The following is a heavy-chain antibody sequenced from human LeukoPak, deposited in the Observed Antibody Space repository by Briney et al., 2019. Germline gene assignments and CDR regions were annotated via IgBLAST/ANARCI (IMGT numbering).Heavy chain of an antibody. Sequence: GGSLRLSCAASGFTFSSYSMNWVRQAPGKGLEWVSSISSSSSYIYYADSVKGRFTISRDNAKNSLYLQMNSLRAEDTAVYYCARDRCGGGSCCTDYWGQGTLVTVSS. J-gene: IGHJ4*02. V-gene: IGHV3-21*01. D-gene: IGHD2-15*01. CDR3: ARDRCGGGSCCTDY. CDR2: ISSSSSYI. CDR1: GFTFSSYS.